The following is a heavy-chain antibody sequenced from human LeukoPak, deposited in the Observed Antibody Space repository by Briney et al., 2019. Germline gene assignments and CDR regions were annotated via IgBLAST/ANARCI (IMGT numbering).Heavy chain of an antibody. V-gene: IGHV3-48*04. Sequence: GGSLGLSCSASGFTFSSYSMNWVRQAPGKGLEWISYISSSSSPMYYADSVKGRFTISRDNAKNSLYLQMNSLRAEDTAVYYCARETYFKPDYWGQGTLVTVSS. J-gene: IGHJ4*02. CDR3: ARETYFKPDY. D-gene: IGHD3-10*01. CDR2: ISSSSSPM. CDR1: GFTFSSYS.